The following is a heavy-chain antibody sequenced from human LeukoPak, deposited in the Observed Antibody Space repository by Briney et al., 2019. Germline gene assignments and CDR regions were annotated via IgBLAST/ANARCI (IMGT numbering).Heavy chain of an antibody. CDR3: AKGPAPYCSGGSCYSRHWYFDL. V-gene: IGHV3-23*01. CDR2: ISGSGNTT. Sequence: GGSLRLSCAASQFTFSNYAMSWVRQAPGKGLEWVSAISGSGNTTYFGHSVTGRFTISRDNPKNTVYLQMNSLSAEDTAVYYCAKGPAPYCSGGSCYSRHWYFDLWGRGTLVTVSS. CDR1: QFTFSNYA. J-gene: IGHJ2*01. D-gene: IGHD2-15*01.